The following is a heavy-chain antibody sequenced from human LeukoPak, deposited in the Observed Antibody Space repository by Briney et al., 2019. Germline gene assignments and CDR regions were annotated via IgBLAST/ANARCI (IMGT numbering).Heavy chain of an antibody. CDR1: GYTFTSYG. CDR2: INPNSGGT. CDR3: ARENSGSHGN. V-gene: IGHV1-2*06. Sequence: ASVKVSCKASGYTFTSYGISWVRQAPGQGLEWMGRINPNSGGTNYAQKFQGRVTMTRDTSISTAYMELSRLRSDDTAVYYCARENSGSHGNWGQGTLVTVSS. D-gene: IGHD1-26*01. J-gene: IGHJ4*02.